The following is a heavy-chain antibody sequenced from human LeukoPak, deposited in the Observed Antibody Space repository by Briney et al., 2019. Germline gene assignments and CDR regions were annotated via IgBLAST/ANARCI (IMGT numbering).Heavy chain of an antibody. V-gene: IGHV3-48*04. Sequence: GGSLRLSCAASGITFSSYGMSWVRQAPGKGLEWVSSISSTGGTTYYADSVKGRFTISRDNAKNSLYLRMNSLRAEDTAVYYCARDLGSGWYNPPDYWGQGTLVTVSS. CDR3: ARDLGSGWYNPPDY. CDR1: GITFSSYG. J-gene: IGHJ4*02. D-gene: IGHD6-19*01. CDR2: ISSTGGTT.